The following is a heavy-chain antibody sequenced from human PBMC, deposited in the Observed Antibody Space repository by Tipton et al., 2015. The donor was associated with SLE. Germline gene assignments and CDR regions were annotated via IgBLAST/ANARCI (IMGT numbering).Heavy chain of an antibody. CDR3: ARRDGYSSIWNWFDP. Sequence: TLSLTCAVSGGSISSSNWWSWIRQPPGKGLEWIGEINHSGSTNYNPSLKSRVTISVDTSKNQFSLKVSSVTAADTAVYYCARRDGYSSIWNWFDPWGQGTLVTVSS. V-gene: IGHV4-4*02. CDR1: GGSISSSNW. CDR2: INHSGST. D-gene: IGHD6-13*01. J-gene: IGHJ5*02.